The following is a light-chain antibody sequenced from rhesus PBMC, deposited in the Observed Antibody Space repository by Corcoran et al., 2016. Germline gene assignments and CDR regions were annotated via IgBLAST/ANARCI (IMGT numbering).Light chain of an antibody. J-gene: IGKJ1*01. CDR1: QSISGW. CDR2: KAS. CDR3: QQYTSSPPT. Sequence: DIRMTQSPSSLSASVGDTVTITCRASQSISGWLAWYQQKPGKAPKLLTYKASTLHSGVPSRFSGSGSGTDFTLTISSLQSEDFGAYYCQQYTSSPPTFGQGTKVEIK. V-gene: IGKV1-22*01.